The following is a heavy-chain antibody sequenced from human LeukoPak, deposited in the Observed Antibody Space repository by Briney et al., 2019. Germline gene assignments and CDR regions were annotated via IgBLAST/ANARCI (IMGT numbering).Heavy chain of an antibody. V-gene: IGHV3-33*01. CDR1: GFTFSSYG. CDR2: IWYDGSNK. Sequence: PGGSLRLSCAASGFTFSSYGMHWVRQAPGKGLEWVAVIWYDGSNKYYAGSVKGRFTISRDNSKNTLYLQMNSLRAEDTAVYYCARDSEMATLDYWGQGTLVTVSS. J-gene: IGHJ4*02. CDR3: ARDSEMATLDY. D-gene: IGHD5-24*01.